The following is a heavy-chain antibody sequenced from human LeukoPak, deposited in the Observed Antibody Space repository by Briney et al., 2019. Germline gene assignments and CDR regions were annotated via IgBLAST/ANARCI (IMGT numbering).Heavy chain of an antibody. V-gene: IGHV5-51*01. CDR1: GSIFTRYW. J-gene: IGHJ4*02. CDR3: ARQNYFDY. CDR2: IYPGDSDT. Sequence: GESLQISCQGSGSIFTRYWIGGGRPEPGKGLEWMGIIYPGDSDTRYSPSFQGQVTISADKSISTAYLQWSSLKASDTAMYYCARQNYFDYWGQGTLVTVSS.